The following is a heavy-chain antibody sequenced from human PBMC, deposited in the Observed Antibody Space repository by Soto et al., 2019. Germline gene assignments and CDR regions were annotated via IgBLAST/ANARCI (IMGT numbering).Heavy chain of an antibody. J-gene: IGHJ4*02. CDR2: IYYSGST. D-gene: IGHD2-21*02. CDR1: GGSISSYY. Sequence: SETLSLTCTVSGGSISSYYWSWIRQPPGKGLEWIGYIYYSGSTNYNPSLKSRVTISVDTSKNQVSLELSSMTAADTAVYYCARGGDWQFDYWGQGTLVTVSS. V-gene: IGHV4-59*12. CDR3: ARGGDWQFDY.